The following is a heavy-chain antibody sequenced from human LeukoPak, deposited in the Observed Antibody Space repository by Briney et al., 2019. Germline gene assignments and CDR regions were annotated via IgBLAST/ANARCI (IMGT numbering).Heavy chain of an antibody. Sequence: PSETLSLTCTVSGGSISSSSYYWGWIRQPPGKGLEWIGSIYYSGSTCYNPSLKSRVTISVDTSKNQFSLKLSSVTAADTAVYYCARGWNDYVWGSYRLGGRGMDVWGQGTTVTVSS. CDR2: IYYSGST. D-gene: IGHD3-16*02. CDR3: ARGWNDYVWGSYRLGGRGMDV. J-gene: IGHJ6*02. V-gene: IGHV4-39*07. CDR1: GGSISSSSYY.